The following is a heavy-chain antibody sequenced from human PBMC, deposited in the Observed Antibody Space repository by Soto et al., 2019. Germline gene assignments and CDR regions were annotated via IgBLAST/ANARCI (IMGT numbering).Heavy chain of an antibody. V-gene: IGHV3-30*18. Sequence: GGSLRLSCVASGFTFSSYGMHWVRQAPGKGLEWVAVISYDGSNKYYADSVKGRFTISRDNSKNTLYLQMNSLRAEDTAVYYCAKDGYFDWSSYYYYGMDVWGQGTTVTVSS. CDR1: GFTFSSYG. CDR3: AKDGYFDWSSYYYYGMDV. J-gene: IGHJ6*02. CDR2: ISYDGSNK. D-gene: IGHD3-9*01.